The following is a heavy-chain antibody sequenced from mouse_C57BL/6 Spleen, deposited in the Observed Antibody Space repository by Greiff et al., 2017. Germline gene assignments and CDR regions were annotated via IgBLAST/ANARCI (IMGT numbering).Heavy chain of an antibody. Sequence: VQGVESGAELVRPGASVTLSCKASGYTFTDYEMHWVKQTPVHGLEWIGAIDPETGGTAYNQKFKGKAILTADKSSSTAYMELRSLTSEDSAVYYCTRRTDYGSSYDGAMDYWGQGTSVTVSS. V-gene: IGHV1-15*01. D-gene: IGHD1-1*01. CDR1: GYTFTDYE. J-gene: IGHJ4*01. CDR3: TRRTDYGSSYDGAMDY. CDR2: IDPETGGT.